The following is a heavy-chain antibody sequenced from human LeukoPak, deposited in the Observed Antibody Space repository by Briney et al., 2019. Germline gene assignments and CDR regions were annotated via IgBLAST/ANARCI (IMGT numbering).Heavy chain of an antibody. V-gene: IGHV6-1*01. CDR1: GDSVSINSAG. CDR3: ARDQEDYGSGTLDY. J-gene: IGHJ4*02. CDR2: TYYRSKWYN. D-gene: IGHD3-10*01. Sequence: SQTLSLTFAISGDSVSINSAGWNWIRQSPSRGLEWLGSTYYRSKWYNNNAVSVKSRITIIPDTSKNQFSLQLNSVTPEDAAVYYCARDQEDYGSGTLDYWGQGTLVTVSS.